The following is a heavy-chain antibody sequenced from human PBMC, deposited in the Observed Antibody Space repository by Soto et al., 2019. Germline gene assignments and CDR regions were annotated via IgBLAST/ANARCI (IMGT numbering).Heavy chain of an antibody. CDR1: GFTFEDYA. D-gene: IGHD3-22*01. V-gene: IGHV3-49*04. CDR2: ISSQAFGGTT. Sequence: SQRLSCRVSGFTFEDYAGSWVRQAPGKGLEWVGFISSQAFGGTTEYAASVEGRFTISTDESKTIAYLQMNSLKAADTAVYFCATVYFYDSSADYYFDYWGQGTLVTVSS. J-gene: IGHJ4*02. CDR3: ATVYFYDSSADYYFDY.